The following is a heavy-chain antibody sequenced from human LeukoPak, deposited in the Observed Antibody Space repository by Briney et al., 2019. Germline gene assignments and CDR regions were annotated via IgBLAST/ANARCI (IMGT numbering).Heavy chain of an antibody. J-gene: IGHJ6*03. D-gene: IGHD4-17*01. CDR2: INHSGST. Sequence: SETLSLTCAVYGGSFSAYYWSWIRQPPGKGLEWIGEINHSGSTNYNPSLKSRVTISVDTSKNQFSLKLTPVTGADTAVYYGARDYGDHVHYYMDVWGKGTTVTVSS. CDR3: ARDYGDHVHYYMDV. V-gene: IGHV4-34*01. CDR1: GGSFSAYY.